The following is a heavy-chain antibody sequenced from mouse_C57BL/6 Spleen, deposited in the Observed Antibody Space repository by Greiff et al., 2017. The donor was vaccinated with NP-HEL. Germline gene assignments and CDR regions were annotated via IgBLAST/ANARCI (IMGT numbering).Heavy chain of an antibody. Sequence: VQLQQPGAELVMPGASVKLSCKASGYTFTSYWMHWVKQRPGQGLEWIGEIDPSDSYTNYNQKFKGKSTLTVDKSSSTAYMQLSSLTSEDSAVYYWARSGLGRQSWYFDVWGTGTTVTVSS. CDR3: ARSGLGRQSWYFDV. CDR1: GYTFTSYW. V-gene: IGHV1-69*01. CDR2: IDPSDSYT. D-gene: IGHD4-1*01. J-gene: IGHJ1*03.